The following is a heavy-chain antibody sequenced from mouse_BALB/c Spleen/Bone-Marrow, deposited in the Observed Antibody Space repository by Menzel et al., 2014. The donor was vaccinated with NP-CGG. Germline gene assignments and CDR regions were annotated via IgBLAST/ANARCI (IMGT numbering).Heavy chain of an antibody. CDR3: ARYGNYPLDY. J-gene: IGHJ2*01. V-gene: IGHV1-87*01. D-gene: IGHD2-1*01. CDR1: GYTFTSYW. Sequence: VQLQQSGAELARPGASVKLSCKASGYTFTSYWMQWVKQRPGQGLEWIGAIYPGDGDTRYTQKFKGKATFTADTSSNTAYMQLSSLTSEDSAVYYCARYGNYPLDYWGQGTTLTVSS. CDR2: IYPGDGDT.